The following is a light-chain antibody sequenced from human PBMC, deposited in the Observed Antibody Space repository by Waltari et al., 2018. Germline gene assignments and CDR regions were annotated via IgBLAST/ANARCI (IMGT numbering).Light chain of an antibody. V-gene: IGKV3-15*01. CDR3: QQYDNWPPIT. J-gene: IGKJ2*01. CDR2: GAF. CDR1: QNIRSK. Sequence: EIVMTQSPATLSVSPGERATLSCRASQNIRSKLAWYRQKPGQAPRLLKYGAFFRANGIPARISGSGSGTEFTLTISSLQSEDFAVYYCQQYDNWPPITFGQGTKLEIK.